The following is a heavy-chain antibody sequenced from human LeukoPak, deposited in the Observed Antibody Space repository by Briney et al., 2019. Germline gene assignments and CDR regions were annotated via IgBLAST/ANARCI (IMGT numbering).Heavy chain of an antibody. D-gene: IGHD3-22*01. Sequence: GGTLRLSCAASGFTFTSFAMSWVRQAPGKGLEWVSTISRTGVATYYANSVKGRFTISRDNSKNTVYLQMNSLRAEDTAVYYCAKHSHDGSAPYYEVQFDSWGQGTLVTVSS. CDR3: AKHSHDGSAPYYEVQFDS. CDR2: ISRTGVAT. V-gene: IGHV3-23*01. J-gene: IGHJ4*02. CDR1: GFTFTSFA.